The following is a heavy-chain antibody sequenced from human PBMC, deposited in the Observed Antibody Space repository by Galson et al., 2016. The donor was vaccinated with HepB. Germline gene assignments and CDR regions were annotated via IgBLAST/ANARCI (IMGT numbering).Heavy chain of an antibody. Sequence: SLRLSCAASGFTFSSYAMTWVRQAPGKGLEWVSSISNSGGSTYYADSVKGRFTISRDNSKNTLYLQMNSLRAEDTAVYYCAKRWDLRYCDYWGQGTLVTVSS. J-gene: IGHJ4*02. CDR3: AKRWDLRYCDY. CDR2: ISNSGGST. CDR1: GFTFSSYA. V-gene: IGHV3-23*01. D-gene: IGHD1-26*01.